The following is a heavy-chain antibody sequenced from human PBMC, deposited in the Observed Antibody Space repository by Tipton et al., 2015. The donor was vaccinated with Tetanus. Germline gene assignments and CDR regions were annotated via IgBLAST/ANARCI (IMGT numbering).Heavy chain of an antibody. CDR3: VRGRGLGAYSYGFEY. Sequence: SGLVKPSQTLSLTCTVSGGLITTGGYSWGWIRQPPGGQGLEWLGYIYQTDSTYYNPSVRSRLTLSLQRSKNQVSLKLTSVTAADTAVYYCVRGRGLGAYSYGFEYWGQGALVTVSS. J-gene: IGHJ4*02. D-gene: IGHD5-18*01. CDR1: GGLITTGGYS. V-gene: IGHV4-30-2*01. CDR2: IYQTDST.